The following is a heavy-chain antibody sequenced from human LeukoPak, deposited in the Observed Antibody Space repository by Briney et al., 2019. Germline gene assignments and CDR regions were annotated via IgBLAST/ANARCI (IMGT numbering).Heavy chain of an antibody. J-gene: IGHJ5*02. CDR3: ARGALGYCSSTSCYTPWFDP. CDR1: GGSISSYY. D-gene: IGHD2-2*02. CDR2: IYTSGST. Sequence: SETLSLTCTVSGGSISSYYWSWIRQPPGKGLEWIGYIYTSGSTNYNPSLKSRVTISVDTSKNQFSLKLSSVTAADTAVYYCARGALGYCSSTSCYTPWFDPWGQETLVTVSS. V-gene: IGHV4-4*09.